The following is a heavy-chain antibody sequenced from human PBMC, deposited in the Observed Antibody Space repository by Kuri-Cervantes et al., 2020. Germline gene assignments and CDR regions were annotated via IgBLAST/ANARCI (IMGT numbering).Heavy chain of an antibody. CDR2: IFSNDEK. CDR1: GFSLSTSGMC. CDR3: ARIIRGDFWSGYFLWFDP. Sequence: SGPTLVKPTQTLTLTCTFSGFSLSTSGMCVSWIRQPPGKALEWLAHIFSNDEKSYSTSLKSRPTISKDTSKSQVVLTMTNMDPVDTATYYCARIIRGDFWSGYFLWFDPWGQGTLVTVSS. J-gene: IGHJ5*02. D-gene: IGHD3-3*01. V-gene: IGHV2-26*01.